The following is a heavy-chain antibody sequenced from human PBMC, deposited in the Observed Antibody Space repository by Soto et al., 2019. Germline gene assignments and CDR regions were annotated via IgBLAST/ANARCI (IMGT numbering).Heavy chain of an antibody. Sequence: PWGSLRLSCAASGFTVSSNYMSWVRQAPGKGLEWVSVIYSGGSTYYADSVKGRFTISRDNSKNTLYLQMNSLRAEDPAVYYCARDRVESGYPEYFQHWGQGTLVTVSS. J-gene: IGHJ1*01. CDR3: ARDRVESGYPEYFQH. V-gene: IGHV3-53*01. CDR1: GFTVSSNY. D-gene: IGHD3-22*01. CDR2: IYSGGST.